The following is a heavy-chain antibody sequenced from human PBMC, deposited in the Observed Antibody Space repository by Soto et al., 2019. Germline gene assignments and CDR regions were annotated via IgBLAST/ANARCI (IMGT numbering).Heavy chain of an antibody. Sequence: SETLSLTCTVSGGSISSYYWSWIRQPPGKGLEWIGYIYYSGSTNYNPSLKSRVTISVDTSKNQFSLKLSSVTAADTAVYYCARQAVSSSWYYYYGMDVWGQGTTVTVSS. D-gene: IGHD6-13*01. CDR2: IYYSGST. CDR3: ARQAVSSSWYYYYGMDV. CDR1: GGSISSYY. V-gene: IGHV4-59*08. J-gene: IGHJ6*02.